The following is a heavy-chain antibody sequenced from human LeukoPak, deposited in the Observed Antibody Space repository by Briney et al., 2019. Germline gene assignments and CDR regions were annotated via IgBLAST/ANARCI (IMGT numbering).Heavy chain of an antibody. CDR2: INPNSGVT. J-gene: IGHJ4*02. CDR3: ARGTGEGYTYGRYYFDY. D-gene: IGHD5-18*01. V-gene: IGHV1-2*02. Sequence: ASVKVSCKASGYTFTGYYMHWVRQAPGQGLEWMGWINPNSGVTDYAQNFQGRVTMTRDTSISTAYVELSRLRSDDPAVYSCARGTGEGYTYGRYYFDYWGQGTLVTVSS. CDR1: GYTFTGYY.